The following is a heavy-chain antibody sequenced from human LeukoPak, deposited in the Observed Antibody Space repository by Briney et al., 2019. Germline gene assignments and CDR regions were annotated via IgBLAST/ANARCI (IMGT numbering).Heavy chain of an antibody. CDR1: GGSISNYY. J-gene: IGHJ5*02. D-gene: IGHD2-2*02. CDR3: ARGRFTAIRWFDP. CDR2: IYYSGST. Sequence: SETLSLTCTVSGGSISNYYWSWIRQPPGKGLEWIGYIYYSGSTNYNPSLKSRVTISADTSKNQFSLKLSSVTAADTAVYYCARGRFTAIRWFDPWGQGTLVTVSS. V-gene: IGHV4-59*01.